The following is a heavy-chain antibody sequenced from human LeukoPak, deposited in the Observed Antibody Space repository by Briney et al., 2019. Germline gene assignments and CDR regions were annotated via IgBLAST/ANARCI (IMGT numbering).Heavy chain of an antibody. D-gene: IGHD3-10*01. J-gene: IGHJ3*02. CDR2: ISSTGATT. V-gene: IGHV3-64*02. Sequence: GGSLRLSCAASGFTFSTYAMHWVRQAPGKGLEFLATISSTGATTYYADSVKGRFTISRDNSKHTVYLQVGSLRVDDTAVYYCGRGFPGSPRIWGQGTGVTVS. CDR3: GRGFPGSPRI. CDR1: GFTFSTYA.